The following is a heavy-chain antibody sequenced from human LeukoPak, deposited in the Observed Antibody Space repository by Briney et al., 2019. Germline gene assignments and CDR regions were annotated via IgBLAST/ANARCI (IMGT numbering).Heavy chain of an antibody. CDR2: IKQDGSEK. D-gene: IGHD3-10*01. V-gene: IGHV3-7*01. Sequence: GGSLRLSCAASGFTFSSYWMSWVRQAPGEGLEWVANIKQDGSEKYYVDSVKGRFTISRDNAKNSLYLQMNSLRAEDTAVYYCARDLPLWFGELSHNFDYWGQGTLVTVSS. J-gene: IGHJ4*02. CDR3: ARDLPLWFGELSHNFDY. CDR1: GFTFSSYW.